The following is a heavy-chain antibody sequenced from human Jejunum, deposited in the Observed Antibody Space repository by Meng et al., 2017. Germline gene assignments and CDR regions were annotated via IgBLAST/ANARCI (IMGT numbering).Heavy chain of an antibody. D-gene: IGHD6-13*01. V-gene: IGHV1-2*06. J-gene: IGHJ4*02. CDR2: INPNSGGT. CDR1: GYTFTNNY. CDR3: AREIEAAGYAGLDY. Sequence: QVQLVQSGTEVKKPGASVKVSCKASGYTFTNNYIHWVRQAPGQGLDWMGRINPNSGGTNYAQKFQGRVTMTRDTSISTVYMELSSLRSDDTAVYYCAREIEAAGYAGLDYWGQGTLVTVPS.